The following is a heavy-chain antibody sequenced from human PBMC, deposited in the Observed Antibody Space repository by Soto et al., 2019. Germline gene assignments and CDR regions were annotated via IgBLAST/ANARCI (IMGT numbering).Heavy chain of an antibody. Sequence: QVHLVQSGAEVKKPGASVRVSYKASGYTFSNYGISWVRQAPGQGLEWMGWISAYSGKTNYAQSLQVRVTMTTDTSTNTAYMELRSLTSDDTAVYYCARTGELRLDSWGQGTLVTVSS. J-gene: IGHJ4*02. D-gene: IGHD1-7*01. CDR2: ISAYSGKT. V-gene: IGHV1-18*01. CDR1: GYTFSNYG. CDR3: ARTGELRLDS.